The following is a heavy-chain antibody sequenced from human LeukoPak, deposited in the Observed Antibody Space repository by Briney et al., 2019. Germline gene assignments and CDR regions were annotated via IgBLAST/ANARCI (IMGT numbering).Heavy chain of an antibody. D-gene: IGHD3-22*01. CDR2: INTDGSST. Sequence: GGSLRLSCAVSGFTSSSYWMHWVRQAPGKGLVWVSRINTDGSSTSYADSVKGRFTISSDNSKNTLYLQMNSLRAEDTAVYYCARDLRYYDSSGYYYVNWGQGTLVTVSS. V-gene: IGHV3-74*01. CDR1: GFTSSSYW. CDR3: ARDLRYYDSSGYYYVN. J-gene: IGHJ4*02.